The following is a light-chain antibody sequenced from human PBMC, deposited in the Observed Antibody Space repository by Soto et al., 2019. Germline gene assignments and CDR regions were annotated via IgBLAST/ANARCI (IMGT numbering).Light chain of an antibody. V-gene: IGKV3-15*01. CDR3: QQYNNWPLT. CDR2: GAS. Sequence: EIVMTQSPATLSGSPGERATLSCRASQSVSSNLAWYQQKPGQAPRLLIYGASTRATGIPARFSGSGSGTEFTLTISSLQSEDFAVYYCQQYNNWPLTFGQGTRLEIK. CDR1: QSVSSN. J-gene: IGKJ5*01.